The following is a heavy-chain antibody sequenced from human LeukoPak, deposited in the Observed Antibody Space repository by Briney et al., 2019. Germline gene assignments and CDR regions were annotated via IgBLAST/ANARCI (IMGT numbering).Heavy chain of an antibody. CDR1: GFTVSSNY. V-gene: IGHV3-53*01. CDR2: IYSGGST. CDR3: ARSGADILTGYPYD. Sequence: PGGSLRLSCAASGFTVSSNYMSWVRQAPGKGLEWVSVIYSGGSTYYADSVKGRFTISRDNSKNTLFLQMNSLRAEDTAVYYCARSGADILTGYPYDWGQGTLVTVSS. J-gene: IGHJ4*02. D-gene: IGHD3-9*01.